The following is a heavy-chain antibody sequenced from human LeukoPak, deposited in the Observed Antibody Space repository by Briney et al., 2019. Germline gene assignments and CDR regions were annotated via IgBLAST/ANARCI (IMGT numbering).Heavy chain of an antibody. J-gene: IGHJ4*02. CDR2: FDPEDGET. CDR1: GYTLTELS. CDR3: ATGGSLAVAPHQYYFDY. V-gene: IGHV1-24*01. Sequence: ASVKVSCKVSGYTLTELSMHWVRQAPGKGLEWMGGFDPEDGETIYAQKFQGRVTMTRSASINTAYMELTNLRSEDTAVYYCATGGSLAVAPHQYYFDYWGQGTLVTVSS. D-gene: IGHD6-19*01.